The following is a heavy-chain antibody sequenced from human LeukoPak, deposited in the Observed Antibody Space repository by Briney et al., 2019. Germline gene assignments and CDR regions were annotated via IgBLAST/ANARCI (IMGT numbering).Heavy chain of an antibody. J-gene: IGHJ6*03. CDR1: GFTFSSYW. CDR3: AKEGGIAVAEDYYYMDV. V-gene: IGHV3-7*01. CDR2: IKQDGSEK. D-gene: IGHD6-19*01. Sequence: GGSLRLSCAASGFTFSSYWMSWVRQAPGKGLEWVANIKQDGSEKYYVDSVKGRFTISRGNSKNTLYLQMNSLRAEDTAVYYCAKEGGIAVAEDYYYMDVWGKGTTVTVSS.